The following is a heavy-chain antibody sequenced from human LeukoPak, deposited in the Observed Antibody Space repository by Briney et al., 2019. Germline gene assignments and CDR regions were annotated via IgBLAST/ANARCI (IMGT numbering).Heavy chain of an antibody. CDR1: GGSLNNYY. J-gene: IGHJ6*04. CDR2: IYTRGST. Sequence: SETLSLTCTVSGGSLNNYYWSWIRQPAGKGLEWIGRIYTRGSTNYNPSLKSRVTMSVDTSKNQFSLKLSSVTAADTAVYYCARDQVRRVAVDVWGKGTTVTVSS. V-gene: IGHV4-4*07. CDR3: ARDQVRRVAVDV.